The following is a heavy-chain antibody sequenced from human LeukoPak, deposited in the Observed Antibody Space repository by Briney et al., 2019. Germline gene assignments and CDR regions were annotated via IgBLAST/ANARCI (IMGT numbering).Heavy chain of an antibody. CDR2: ISSSSSTI. J-gene: IGHJ4*02. V-gene: IGHV3-48*04. CDR1: GFTFSSYS. Sequence: SGGSLRLSCAASGFTFSSYSMNWVRQAPGKGLEWVSYISSSSSTIYYADSVKGRFTISRDNAKDSLYLQMNSLRGDDTAVYYCARESFEYWGQGVLVTVSS. CDR3: ARESFEY.